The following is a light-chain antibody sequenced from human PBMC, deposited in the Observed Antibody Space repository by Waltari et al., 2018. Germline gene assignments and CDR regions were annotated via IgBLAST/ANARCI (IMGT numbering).Light chain of an antibody. V-gene: IGKV3-11*01. Sequence: EIVLTLSPAALALSLGGRATFSCRARQSLIRYLAWYQQKPGQAPRLLIYDASNRATGIPARFSGSGSGTDFTLTINSLEPEDFAVYYCQQRYNWPVTFGGGTRVEIK. J-gene: IGKJ4*01. CDR2: DAS. CDR3: QQRYNWPVT. CDR1: QSLIRY.